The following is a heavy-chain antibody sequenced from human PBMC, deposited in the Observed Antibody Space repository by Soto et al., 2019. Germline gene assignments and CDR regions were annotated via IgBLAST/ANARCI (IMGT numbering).Heavy chain of an antibody. J-gene: IGHJ4*02. Sequence: EVQLVESGGGLIQPGGSLRLSCAVSGFTVSNNYMSWVRQAPGKGLEWVSVISARGGSSYFADSVKGRFTISRDNSKNVLSLEMNSLRAEDTAIYFCAKGSIEYSASVDNWGQGTLVLVSS. CDR1: GFTVSNNY. CDR3: AKGSIEYSASVDN. CDR2: ISARGGSS. D-gene: IGHD5-12*01. V-gene: IGHV3-53*01.